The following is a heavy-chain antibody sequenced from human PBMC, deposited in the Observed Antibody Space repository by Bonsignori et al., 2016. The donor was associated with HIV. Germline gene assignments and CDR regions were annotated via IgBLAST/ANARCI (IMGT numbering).Heavy chain of an antibody. Sequence: WVRQAPGQGLEWMGIINPSGGSTSYAQKFQGRVTMTRDTSTSTVYMELSSLRSEDTAVYYCARDSRRITMIVVVQNWYFDLWGRGTLVTVSS. CDR2: INPSGGST. CDR3: ARDSRRITMIVVVQNWYFDL. J-gene: IGHJ2*01. V-gene: IGHV1-46*01. D-gene: IGHD3-22*01.